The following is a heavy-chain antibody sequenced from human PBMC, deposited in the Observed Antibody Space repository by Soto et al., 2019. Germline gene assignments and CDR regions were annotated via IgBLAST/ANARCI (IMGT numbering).Heavy chain of an antibody. V-gene: IGHV6-1*01. CDR1: GDSVSSNSAA. D-gene: IGHD1-26*01. J-gene: IGHJ6*02. CDR2: TYYRSKWYN. CDR3: ARDLVGATSFYYYGMDV. Sequence: PSQTLSLTCAISGDSVSSNSAAWNWIRQSPSRGLEWLGRTYYRSKWYNDYAVSVKSRITINPDTSKNQFSLQLNPVTPEDTAVYYCARDLVGATSFYYYGMDVWGQGTTVTVSS.